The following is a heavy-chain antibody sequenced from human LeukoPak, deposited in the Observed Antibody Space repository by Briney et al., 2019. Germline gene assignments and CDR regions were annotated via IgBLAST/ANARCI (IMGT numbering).Heavy chain of an antibody. CDR2: IYHSGST. J-gene: IGHJ6*03. CDR1: GYSISSGYY. CDR3: ARVHCSSTSCSREDYYYYMDV. Sequence: SETLSLTCAVSGYSISSGYYWGWIRQPPGKGLEWIGSIYHSGSTYYNPSLKSRVTISVDTSKNQFSLKLSSVTAADTAVYYCARVHCSSTSCSREDYYYYMDVWGKGTTVIVSS. D-gene: IGHD2-2*01. V-gene: IGHV4-38-2*01.